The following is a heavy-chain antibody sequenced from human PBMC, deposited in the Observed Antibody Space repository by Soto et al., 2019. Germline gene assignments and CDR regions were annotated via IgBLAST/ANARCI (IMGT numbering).Heavy chain of an antibody. V-gene: IGHV3-30*18. Sequence: QVHLVESGGGVVQPGRSLRLSCEASGFTFSNYGTHWVRQAPGEGLEWGAHISYDGSNEHYTDSVKGRFTISRDNSKNMVFLHMNSLRPEVTAVYHCAKDTYFRDSSGYYVFDYWGQGTLVTVSS. D-gene: IGHD3-22*01. J-gene: IGHJ4*02. CDR2: ISYDGSNE. CDR1: GFTFSNYG. CDR3: AKDTYFRDSSGYYVFDY.